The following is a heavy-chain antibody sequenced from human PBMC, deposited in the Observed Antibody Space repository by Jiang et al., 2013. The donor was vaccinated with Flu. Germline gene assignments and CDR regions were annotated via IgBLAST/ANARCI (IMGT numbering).Heavy chain of an antibody. CDR2: ISGSGGST. J-gene: IGHJ3*02. V-gene: IGHV3-23*01. Sequence: VQLLESGGGLVQPGGSLRLSCAASGFTFSSYAMSWVRQAPGKGLEWVSAISGSGGSTYYADSVKGRFTISRDNSKNTLYLQMNSLRAEDTAVYYCARVSRRPAERLIAFDIWGQGTMVTVSS. CDR1: GFTFSSYA. CDR3: ARVSRRPAERLIAFDI. D-gene: IGHD1-1*01.